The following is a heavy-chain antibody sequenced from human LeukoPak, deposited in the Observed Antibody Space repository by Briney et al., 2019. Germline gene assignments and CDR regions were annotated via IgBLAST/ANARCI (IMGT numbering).Heavy chain of an antibody. CDR3: ARGIAAAGVPFDY. J-gene: IGHJ4*02. Sequence: PSETLSLTCTVYGGSISSGGYCWSWIRQPPGKGLEWIGEIFHSGSTYYNPSLKSRVTISVDTSKNQFPLKLSSVTAADTAVYYCARGIAAAGVPFDYWGQGTLVTVSS. D-gene: IGHD6-13*01. V-gene: IGHV4-30-2*01. CDR1: GGSISSGGYC. CDR2: IFHSGST.